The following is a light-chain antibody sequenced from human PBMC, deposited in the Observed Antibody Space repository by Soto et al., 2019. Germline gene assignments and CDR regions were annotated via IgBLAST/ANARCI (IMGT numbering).Light chain of an antibody. V-gene: IGKV2-30*01. CDR3: MQGTYWRTRS. CDR2: KVS. CDR1: QSLLYSDGNTY. Sequence: DVVMTQSPLSLPVTLGQPASISCRSSQSLLYSDGNTYLSWFQQRPGQSHRRLSYKVSNRVSGVPDRFTGSGSRTAFTLTISRVAAEDVGVYYCMQGTYWRTRSFGQGTKVDIK. J-gene: IGKJ1*01.